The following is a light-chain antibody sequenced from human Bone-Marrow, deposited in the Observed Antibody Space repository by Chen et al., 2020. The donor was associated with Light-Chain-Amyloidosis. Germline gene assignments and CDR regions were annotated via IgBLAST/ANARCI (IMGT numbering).Light chain of an antibody. CDR2: GSS. CDR3: QQYGTSPLT. J-gene: IGKJ4*01. CDR1: QTISSNY. V-gene: IGKV3-20*01. Sequence: EIVLTQSPGPLSLSPGEGANLSCRASQTISSNYLTWYQQKFGQAARLLIYGSSSRATGIPDRFTGSESGTDFTLTINRLEPEDFAMYYCQQYGTSPLTFGGGTKVEIK.